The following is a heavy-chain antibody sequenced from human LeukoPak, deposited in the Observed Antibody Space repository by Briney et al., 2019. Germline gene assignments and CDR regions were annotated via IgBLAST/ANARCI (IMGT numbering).Heavy chain of an antibody. J-gene: IGHJ4*02. CDR2: ISSSSSSYI. V-gene: IGHV3-21*04. CDR3: VIEEYSSGWSRAFDY. CDR1: GFAFSSYS. D-gene: IGHD6-19*01. Sequence: GGSLRLSCAASGFAFSSYSMNWVLQAPGKGLEWISAISSSSSSYIYYADSVKGRLTISRDNAKNSLYLQMNSLRAEDTAVYCCVIEEYSSGWSRAFDYCGQGALVTVSS.